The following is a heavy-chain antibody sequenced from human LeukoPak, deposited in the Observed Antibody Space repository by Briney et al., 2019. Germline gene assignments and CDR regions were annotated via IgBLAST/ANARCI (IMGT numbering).Heavy chain of an antibody. CDR3: ARGGSYLFDP. CDR2: INAGNGNT. Sequence: ASVKVSCKASGYTFTSYGISWVRQAPGQRLEWMGWINAGNGNTKYSQEFQGRVTITRDTSASTAYMELSSLRSEDMAVYYCARGGSYLFDPWGQGTLVTVSS. J-gene: IGHJ5*02. V-gene: IGHV1-3*03. CDR1: GYTFTSYG. D-gene: IGHD1-26*01.